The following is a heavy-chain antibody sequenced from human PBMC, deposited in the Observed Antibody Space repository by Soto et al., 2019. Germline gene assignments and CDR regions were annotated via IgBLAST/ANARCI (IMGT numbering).Heavy chain of an antibody. CDR2: ISSNGGST. J-gene: IGHJ6*02. Sequence: GGSLRLSCSASGFTFSSYAMHWVRQAPGKGLEYVSAISSNGGSTYYADSVKGGFTISRDNSKNTLYLQMSSLRAEDTAVYYCVKVRYSSGDVWGQGTTVTVSS. CDR3: VKVRYSSGDV. V-gene: IGHV3-64D*08. D-gene: IGHD6-25*01. CDR1: GFTFSSYA.